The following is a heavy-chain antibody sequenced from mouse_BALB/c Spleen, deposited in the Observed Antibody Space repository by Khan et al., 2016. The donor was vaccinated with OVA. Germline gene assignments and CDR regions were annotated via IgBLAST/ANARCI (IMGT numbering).Heavy chain of an antibody. Sequence: VQLQQSGPGLVAPSQSLSITCTVSGFSLTSYGVHWVRQPPGKGLAWLGVIWAGGSTNYNSALMSRLSISKDNSKSQVFLKLNSPPTDAKAMHYCAIGDCYYEDAMDYWGQGTSVTVSS. J-gene: IGHJ4*01. V-gene: IGHV2-9*02. CDR1: GFSLTSYG. D-gene: IGHD2-3*01. CDR2: IWAGGST. CDR3: AIGDCYYEDAMDY.